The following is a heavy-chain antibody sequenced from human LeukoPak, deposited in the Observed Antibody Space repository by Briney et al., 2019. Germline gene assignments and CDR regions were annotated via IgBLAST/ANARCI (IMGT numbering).Heavy chain of an antibody. CDR1: GFTFSNYA. Sequence: PGGSLRLSCAASGFTFSNYAMSWVRQAPGKGLEWVSAISGSGGTAYYADSVKGRVTISRDNSKNTLWLQMTSLGAEDTAVYYCAKWTAVPTNDYWGQGTLVTVSS. V-gene: IGHV3-23*01. CDR3: AKWTAVPTNDY. J-gene: IGHJ4*02. D-gene: IGHD5-12*01. CDR2: ISGSGGTA.